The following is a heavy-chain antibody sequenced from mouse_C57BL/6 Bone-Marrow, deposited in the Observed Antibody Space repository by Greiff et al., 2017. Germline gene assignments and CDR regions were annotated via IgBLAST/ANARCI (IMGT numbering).Heavy chain of an antibody. CDR1: GFTFSSYA. D-gene: IGHD2-5*01. J-gene: IGHJ2*01. CDR3: ARDKGYSNYDY. CDR2: ISDGGSYT. V-gene: IGHV5-4*01. Sequence: EVKLEESGGGLVKPGGSLKLSCAASGFTFSSYAMSWVRQTPEKRLEWVATISDGGSYTYYPDNVKGRFTIARDNAKNNLYLQMSHLKSEDTAMYYFARDKGYSNYDYWGQGTTLTVSS.